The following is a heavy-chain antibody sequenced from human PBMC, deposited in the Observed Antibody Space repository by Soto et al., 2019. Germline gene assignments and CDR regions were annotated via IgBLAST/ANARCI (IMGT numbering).Heavy chain of an antibody. CDR1: GFTFSSFWMH. Sequence: PGGSLRLSCAASGFTFSSFWMHWVRQAPGKGLEWIGSIYYSGSTYYNPSLKSRVTISVDTSKNQFSLKLSSVTAADTAVYYCARDSSSWYYGMDVWGQGTTVTVSS. J-gene: IGHJ6*02. CDR3: ARDSSSWYYGMDV. CDR2: IYYSGST. V-gene: IGHV4-39*02. D-gene: IGHD6-13*01.